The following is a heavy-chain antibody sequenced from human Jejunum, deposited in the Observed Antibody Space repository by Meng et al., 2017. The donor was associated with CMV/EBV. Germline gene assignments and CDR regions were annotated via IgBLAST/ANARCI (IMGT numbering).Heavy chain of an antibody. V-gene: IGHV3-11*01. CDR1: GFTFITYF. J-gene: IGHJ6*02. CDR2: ISSSGRTI. CDR3: AGVPLPTFFYYSMDV. Sequence: GFTFITYFVSWIRQAPGKGLEWVSYISSSGRTIYYADSVKGRFTISRDNAKNSLYLQMTSLRAEDTAVYYCAGVPLPTFFYYSMDVWGQGTTVTVSS.